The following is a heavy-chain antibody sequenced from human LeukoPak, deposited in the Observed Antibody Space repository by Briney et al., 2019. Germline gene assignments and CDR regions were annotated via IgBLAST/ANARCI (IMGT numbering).Heavy chain of an antibody. CDR3: ARGRKFYYLEPVLAFDI. Sequence: PSETLSLTCAVYGGSFSGYYWSWIRQPPGKGLEWIGEINHSGSTNYNPSLKSRVTISVDTSKNQFSLKLSSVTAADTAVYYCARGRKFYYLEPVLAFDIWGQGTMVTVSS. V-gene: IGHV4-34*01. CDR2: INHSGST. D-gene: IGHD2/OR15-2a*01. J-gene: IGHJ3*02. CDR1: GGSFSGYY.